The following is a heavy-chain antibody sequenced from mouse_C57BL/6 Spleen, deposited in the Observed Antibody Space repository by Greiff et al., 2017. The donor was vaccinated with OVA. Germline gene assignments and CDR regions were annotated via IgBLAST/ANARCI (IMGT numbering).Heavy chain of an antibody. Sequence: VQLQQPGAELVKPGASVKMSCKASGYTFTSYWITWVKQRPGQGLEWIGDIYPGSGSTNYNEKFKSKATLTGDTSSITAYMQLSSLTSEDSAVYYCARWETAQAKDYWGQGTTLTVSS. CDR2: IYPGSGST. CDR1: GYTFTSYW. V-gene: IGHV1-55*01. CDR3: ARWETAQAKDY. J-gene: IGHJ2*01. D-gene: IGHD3-2*02.